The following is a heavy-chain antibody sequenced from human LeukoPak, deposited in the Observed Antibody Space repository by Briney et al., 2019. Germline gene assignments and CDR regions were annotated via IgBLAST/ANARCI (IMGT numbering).Heavy chain of an antibody. Sequence: ASVKVSCKASGGTFSSYAISWVRQAPGQGLEWMGRIIPILGIANYAQKFQGRVTITADKSTSTACMELSSLRSEDTAVYYCARGFQLLPPYYYYGMDVWGQGTTVTVSS. CDR3: ARGFQLLPPYYYYGMDV. CDR1: GGTFSSYA. J-gene: IGHJ6*02. CDR2: IIPILGIA. V-gene: IGHV1-69*04. D-gene: IGHD2-15*01.